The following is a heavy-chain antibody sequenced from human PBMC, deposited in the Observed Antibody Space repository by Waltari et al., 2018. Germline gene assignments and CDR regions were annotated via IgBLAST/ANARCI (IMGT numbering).Heavy chain of an antibody. D-gene: IGHD3-22*01. J-gene: IGHJ4*02. CDR2: IRSDGGTT. CDR1: GFTFSTYI. V-gene: IGHV3-74*01. CDR3: ARDYNYKVDY. Sequence: EVQLVESGGGSVQPGGSLRLSCAASGFTFSTYIMHWVRQSPGEGLVWVSRIRSDGGTTRYADSVKGRFTISRDNAKNTLYLEMNSLRVEDTAMYYCARDYNYKVDYRGQGVLVTVSS.